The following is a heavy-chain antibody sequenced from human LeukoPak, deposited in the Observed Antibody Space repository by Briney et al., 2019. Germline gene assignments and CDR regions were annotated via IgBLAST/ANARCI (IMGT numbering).Heavy chain of an antibody. CDR2: ISYDGSNK. Sequence: GGSLRLSCAASGFTFNTYGMHWVRQAPGKGLEWVAVISYDGSNKYYADSVKGRFTISRDNSKNTLYLQMNSLRAEDTAVYYCAKDGGYYGDALDYWGQGTLVTVSS. CDR3: AKDGGYYGDALDY. CDR1: GFTFNTYG. J-gene: IGHJ4*02. D-gene: IGHD4-17*01. V-gene: IGHV3-30*18.